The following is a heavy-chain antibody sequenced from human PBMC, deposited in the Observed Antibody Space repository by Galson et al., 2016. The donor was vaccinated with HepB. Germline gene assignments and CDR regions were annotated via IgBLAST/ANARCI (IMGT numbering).Heavy chain of an antibody. Sequence: SLRLSCAASGFTFRGYSMHWVRQAPGKGLVWISQISGDAINTRYADSVQGRFTISRDNAKDTLHLQMHSLKAEDTALYFCAREDELERLVWGQGTLVTVSS. CDR1: GFTFRGYS. D-gene: IGHD1-1*01. V-gene: IGHV3-74*01. J-gene: IGHJ4*02. CDR2: ISGDAINT. CDR3: AREDELERLV.